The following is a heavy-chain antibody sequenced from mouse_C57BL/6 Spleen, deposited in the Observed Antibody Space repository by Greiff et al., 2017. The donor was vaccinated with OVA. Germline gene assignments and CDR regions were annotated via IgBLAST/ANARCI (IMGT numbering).Heavy chain of an antibody. D-gene: IGHD2-4*01. CDR2: IYPRSGNT. Sequence: VKLQQSGAELARPGASVKLSCKASGYTFTSYGISWVKQRTGQGLEWIGEIYPRSGNTYYNEKFKGKATLTADKSSSTAYMELRSLTSEDSAVYFCARWGNYDDGYYYAMDYWGQGTSVTVSS. J-gene: IGHJ4*01. V-gene: IGHV1-81*01. CDR1: GYTFTSYG. CDR3: ARWGNYDDGYYYAMDY.